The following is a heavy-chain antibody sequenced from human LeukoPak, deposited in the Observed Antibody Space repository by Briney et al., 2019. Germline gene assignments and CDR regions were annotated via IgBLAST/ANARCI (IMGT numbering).Heavy chain of an antibody. CDR3: AREPTTVTTDASFDY. Sequence: GGSLRLSCAASGFTFSSYSMNWVRQAPGKGLEWVSSISGRSSFIYYADSVKGRFTISRDNAKNSLYLQMNSLRAEDAAVYYCAREPTTVTTDASFDYWGQGTLVTVSS. D-gene: IGHD4-17*01. V-gene: IGHV3-21*01. CDR1: GFTFSSYS. CDR2: ISGRSSFI. J-gene: IGHJ4*02.